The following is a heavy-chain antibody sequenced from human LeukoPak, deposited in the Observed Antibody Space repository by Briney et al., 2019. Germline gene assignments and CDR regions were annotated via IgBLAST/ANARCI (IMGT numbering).Heavy chain of an antibody. D-gene: IGHD3-3*01. Sequence: GASVKVSCKASGGTFTSYTISWVRQAPGQGLEWMGRIIPILGIANYAQKFQGRVTITADKSTSTAYMELSSLCSADTAVYDCARGGYYDSTYWGQGTLVTVSS. CDR1: GGTFTSYT. V-gene: IGHV1-69*02. CDR2: IIPILGIA. J-gene: IGHJ4*02. CDR3: ARGGYYDSTY.